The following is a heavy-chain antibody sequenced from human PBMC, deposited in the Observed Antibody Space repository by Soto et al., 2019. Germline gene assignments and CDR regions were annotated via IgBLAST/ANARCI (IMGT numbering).Heavy chain of an antibody. Sequence: GGSLRLSCAASGFTFSSYGMHWVRQAPGKGLEWVAVISYDGSNKYYADSVKGRFTISRDNSKNTLYLQTNSLRAEDTAVYYCAKAHGGIAAPWLDPGGQGTMVAVYS. CDR1: GFTFSSYG. CDR3: AKAHGGIAAPWLDP. CDR2: ISYDGSNK. D-gene: IGHD6-13*01. V-gene: IGHV3-30*18. J-gene: IGHJ5*02.